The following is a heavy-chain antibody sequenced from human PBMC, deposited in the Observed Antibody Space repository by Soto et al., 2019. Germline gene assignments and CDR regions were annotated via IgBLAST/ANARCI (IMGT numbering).Heavy chain of an antibody. Sequence: QVQLVQSGAEVKKPGASVKVSCKASGYTFTSYGISWVRQAPGQGLEWMGGIIPIFGTANYAQKFQGRVTITADESTSTAYMELSSLRSEDTAVYYCATPWELPSDAFDIWGQGTMVTVSS. V-gene: IGHV1-69*13. CDR3: ATPWELPSDAFDI. J-gene: IGHJ3*02. D-gene: IGHD1-26*01. CDR1: GYTFTSYG. CDR2: IIPIFGTA.